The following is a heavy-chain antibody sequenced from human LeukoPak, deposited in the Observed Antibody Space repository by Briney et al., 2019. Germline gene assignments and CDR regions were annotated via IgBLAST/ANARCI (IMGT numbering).Heavy chain of an antibody. CDR3: ARGYYDFWSGDDY. CDR2: ISSSSSTI. J-gene: IGHJ4*02. V-gene: IGHV3-48*04. CDR1: GFTFSSYS. D-gene: IGHD3-3*01. Sequence: GGSLRLSCAASGFTFSSYSMNWVRQAPGKGLEWVSYISSSSSTIYYADSVKGRFTISRDNAKNSLYLQMNSLRAEDTAVYYCARGYYDFWSGDDYWGQGTLVTVSS.